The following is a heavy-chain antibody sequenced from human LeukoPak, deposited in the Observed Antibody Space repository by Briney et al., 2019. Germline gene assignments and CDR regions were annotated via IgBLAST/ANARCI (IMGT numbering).Heavy chain of an antibody. Sequence: GASVKVSCKASGYTFTGYYMHWVRQAPGQGLEWMGWINPNSGGTNYAQKFQGRVTMTGDTSISTAYMELSRLRSDDTAVYYCARGLPNYYDSSGYYWFDYWGQGTLVTVSS. V-gene: IGHV1-2*02. J-gene: IGHJ4*02. CDR1: GYTFTGYY. CDR2: INPNSGGT. D-gene: IGHD3-22*01. CDR3: ARGLPNYYDSSGYYWFDY.